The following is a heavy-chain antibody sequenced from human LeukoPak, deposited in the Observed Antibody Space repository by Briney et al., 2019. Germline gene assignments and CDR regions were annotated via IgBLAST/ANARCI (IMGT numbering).Heavy chain of an antibody. D-gene: IGHD6-13*01. V-gene: IGHV1-18*04. CDR2: ISAYNGNT. CDR3: AVLIAAAGTVDY. J-gene: IGHJ4*02. Sequence: ASVKVSCKASGYTFTSYYMHWVRQAPGQGLEWMGWISAYNGNTNYAQKLQGRVTMTTDTSTSTAYMELRSLRSDDTAVYYCAVLIAAAGTVDYWGQGTLVTVSS. CDR1: GYTFTSYY.